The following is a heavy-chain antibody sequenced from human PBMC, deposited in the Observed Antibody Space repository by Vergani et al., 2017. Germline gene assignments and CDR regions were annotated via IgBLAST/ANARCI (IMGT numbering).Heavy chain of an antibody. CDR1: GGTFSSYA. D-gene: IGHD5-24*01. CDR3: ARAGMATIEGAPDAFDI. Sequence: QVQLVQSGAEVKKLGSSVQVSCKASGGTFSSYAISWVRQAPGQGLEWMGRIIPIFGTANYAQKFQGRVTITADESTSTAYMELSSLRSEDTAVYYCARAGMATIEGAPDAFDIWGQGTMVTVSS. J-gene: IGHJ3*02. V-gene: IGHV1-69*13. CDR2: IIPIFGTA.